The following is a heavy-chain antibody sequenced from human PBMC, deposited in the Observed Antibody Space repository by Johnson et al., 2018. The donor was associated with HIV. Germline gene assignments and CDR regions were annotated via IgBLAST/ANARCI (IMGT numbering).Heavy chain of an antibody. CDR3: ARGVLAFDI. CDR2: ISYDGSTK. V-gene: IGHV3-30-3*01. CDR1: GFTFSSYA. D-gene: IGHD5/OR15-5a*01. Sequence: QVQLVESGGGVVQPGRSLRLSCAASGFTFSSYAMHWVRQAPGKGLEWVAVISYDGSTKYYADSVKGRFTISRDNSKHTLYLQMNSLRAGDTAVYYCARGVLAFDIWGQGTMVTVSS. J-gene: IGHJ3*02.